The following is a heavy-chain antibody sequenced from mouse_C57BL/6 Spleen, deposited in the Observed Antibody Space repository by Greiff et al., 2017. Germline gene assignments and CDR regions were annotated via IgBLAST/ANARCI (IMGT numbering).Heavy chain of an antibody. CDR3: ARGSSSAWFAY. D-gene: IGHD1-1*01. Sequence: QVQLQQPGAELVRPGSSVKLSCKASGYTFTSYWMHWVKQRPIQGLEWIGNIDPSDSETHYNQKFKDKATLTVDKSSSTAYMQLSSLTSEYSAVYYCARGSSSAWFAYWGQGTLVTVSA. J-gene: IGHJ3*01. CDR2: IDPSDSET. CDR1: GYTFTSYW. V-gene: IGHV1-52*01.